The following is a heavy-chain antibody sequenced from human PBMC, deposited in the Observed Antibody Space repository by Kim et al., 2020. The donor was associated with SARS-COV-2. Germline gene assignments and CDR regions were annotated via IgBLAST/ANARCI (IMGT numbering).Heavy chain of an antibody. Sequence: GGTTDYAAPVKGRFTISRDDSKNTLYLQMNSLKTEDTAVYYCTTMIVKNYWGQGTLVTVSS. D-gene: IGHD3-22*01. CDR3: TTMIVKNY. J-gene: IGHJ4*02. V-gene: IGHV3-15*01. CDR2: GGTT.